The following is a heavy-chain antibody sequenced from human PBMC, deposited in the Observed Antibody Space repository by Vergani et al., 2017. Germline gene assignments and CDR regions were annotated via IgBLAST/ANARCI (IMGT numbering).Heavy chain of an antibody. J-gene: IGHJ3*02. CDR2: ISSSGKKI. Sequence: QGQLVESGGGLVKPGGSLRLSCAASGFSLSDYYMTWIRQAPGKGLEWISYISSSGKKIYYADSVKGRFTIYRDNAKNLVFLQMDSLRAEDTDLYYCARGDYLVSFEIWCRGTMVTIAS. V-gene: IGHV3-11*04. CDR1: GFSLSDYY. CDR3: ARGDYLVSFEI. D-gene: IGHD4-11*01.